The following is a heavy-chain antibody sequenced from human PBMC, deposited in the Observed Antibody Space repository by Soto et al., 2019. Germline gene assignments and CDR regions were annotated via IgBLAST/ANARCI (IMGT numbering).Heavy chain of an antibody. CDR1: GFTFGDYY. CDR2: ISSSSSYT. J-gene: IGHJ4*02. D-gene: IGHD6-19*01. V-gene: IGHV3-11*06. CDR3: ARQMPTIAVAGTLFDY. Sequence: QGQLVESGGGLVKPGGSLRLSCAASGFTFGDYYMSWIRQAPGKGQEWVSYISSSSSYTNYADSVKGRFTISRDNAKSSLYLQMNSLRAEDTAVYYCARQMPTIAVAGTLFDYWGQGTLVTVSS.